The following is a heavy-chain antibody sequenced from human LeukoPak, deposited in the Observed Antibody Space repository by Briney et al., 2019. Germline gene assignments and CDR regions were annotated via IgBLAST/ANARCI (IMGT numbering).Heavy chain of an antibody. CDR2: VYPGDSDT. CDR1: GYTFTVYW. CDR3: AKYFGSGSYYLDY. Sequence: GESLQISCRGSGYTFTVYWIAWVRQMPGKGLEWMGIVYPGDSDTKYSPSLQGQVTISADKSINTAYLQWSSLKASDTAIYYCAKYFGSGSYYLDYWGQGTLVTVSS. V-gene: IGHV5-51*01. J-gene: IGHJ4*02. D-gene: IGHD3-10*01.